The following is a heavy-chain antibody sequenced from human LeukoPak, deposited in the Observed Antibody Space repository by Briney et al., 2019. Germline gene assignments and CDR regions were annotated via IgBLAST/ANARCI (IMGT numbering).Heavy chain of an antibody. Sequence: GGSLRLSCAASGFTVSSNYMSWVRQAPGKGLEWVSVIYSGGSTYYADSVKGRFTISRDNSKNTLYLQMNSLRAEDTAVYYCAKGGLRFLEWHYFDYWGQGTLVTVSS. D-gene: IGHD3-3*01. J-gene: IGHJ4*02. CDR1: GFTVSSNY. CDR2: IYSGGST. V-gene: IGHV3-66*01. CDR3: AKGGLRFLEWHYFDY.